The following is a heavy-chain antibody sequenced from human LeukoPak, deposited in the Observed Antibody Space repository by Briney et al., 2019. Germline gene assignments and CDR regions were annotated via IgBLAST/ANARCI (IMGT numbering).Heavy chain of an antibody. CDR2: IYYSGST. CDR1: GGSISSSSYY. D-gene: IGHD3-22*01. J-gene: IGHJ3*02. V-gene: IGHV4-39*07. CDR3: ASDPAGYYYDSRAAFDI. Sequence: SETLSLTCTVSGGSISSSSYYWGWIRQPPGKGLEWIGRIYYSGSTYYNPSLKGRVTISVDTSKNQFSLKLSSVTAADTAVYYCASDPAGYYYDSRAAFDIWGQGTMVTVSS.